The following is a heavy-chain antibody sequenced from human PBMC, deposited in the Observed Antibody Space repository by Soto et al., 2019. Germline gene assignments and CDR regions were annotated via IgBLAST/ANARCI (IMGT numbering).Heavy chain of an antibody. CDR1: GVSIANFF. CDR2: LSQGGTP. CDR3: ARDRGGITVAANPLGEWFDP. J-gene: IGHJ5*02. V-gene: IGHV4-59*08. Sequence: QVQLQESGPGLVKPSETLSLTCTVSGVSIANFFWSWIRQPPGKGLEWIGYLSQGGTPTYNPSLKGRATISVDRSKNQLSLKLTSVTAADTAMYYCARDRGGITVAANPLGEWFDPWGPGTLVTVSS. D-gene: IGHD6-19*01.